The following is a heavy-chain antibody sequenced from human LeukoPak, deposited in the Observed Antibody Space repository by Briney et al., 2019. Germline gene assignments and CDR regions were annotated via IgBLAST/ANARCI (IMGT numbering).Heavy chain of an antibody. CDR1: GGSISSYY. D-gene: IGHD4-17*01. J-gene: IGHJ5*02. CDR3: ARGGSTVDNWFDP. CDR2: IYYSGST. V-gene: IGHV4-59*01. Sequence: SETLSLTCTVSGGSISSYYWSWIRQPPGKGLEWIGYIYYSGSTNNNPSLKSRVTISVDTSKNQFSLKLSSVTAADTAVYYCARGGSTVDNWFDPWGQGTLVTVSS.